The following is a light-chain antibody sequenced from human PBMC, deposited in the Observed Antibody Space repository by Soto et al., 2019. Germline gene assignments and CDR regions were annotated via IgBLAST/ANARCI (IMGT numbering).Light chain of an antibody. J-gene: IGKJ4*01. CDR2: DAS. CDR3: QQYDNLSLT. Sequence: DIQMTQSPSSLSASVGDRVTITCQARQDISNYLNWYQQKPGKAPKLLIYDASNLETGVPSRFSGSGSGTDFTFTIISLQPEDIATYYCQQYDNLSLTFGGGTKVEIK. V-gene: IGKV1-33*01. CDR1: QDISNY.